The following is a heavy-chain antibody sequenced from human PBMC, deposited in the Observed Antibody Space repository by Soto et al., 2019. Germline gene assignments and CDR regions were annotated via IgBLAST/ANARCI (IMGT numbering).Heavy chain of an antibody. J-gene: IGHJ4*02. D-gene: IGHD4-17*01. CDR1: GGTFSSYA. Sequence: ASVKVSCKASGGTFSSYAISWVRQAPGQGLEWMGGIIPIFGTANYAQKFQGRVTITADESTSTAYMELSSLRSEDTAVYYCAGRRLRWYTAFCYWGQGTLVTVS. V-gene: IGHV1-69*13. CDR3: AGRRLRWYTAFCY. CDR2: IIPIFGTA.